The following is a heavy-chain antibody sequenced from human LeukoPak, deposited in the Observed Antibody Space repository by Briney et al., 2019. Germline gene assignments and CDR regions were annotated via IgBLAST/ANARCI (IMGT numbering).Heavy chain of an antibody. CDR3: ARAWYSSSWPFDY. V-gene: IGHV4-34*01. Sequence: SETLSLTYAVYGGSFSGYYWSWIRQPPGKGLEWIGEINHSGSTNYNPSLKSRVTISVDTSKNQFSLKLSSVTAADTAVYYCARAWYSSSWPFDYWGQGTLVTVSS. J-gene: IGHJ4*02. CDR2: INHSGST. CDR1: GGSFSGYY. D-gene: IGHD6-13*01.